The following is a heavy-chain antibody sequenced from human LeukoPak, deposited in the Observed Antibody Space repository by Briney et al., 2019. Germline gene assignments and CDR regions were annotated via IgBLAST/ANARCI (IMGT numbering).Heavy chain of an antibody. J-gene: IGHJ4*02. D-gene: IGHD4-23*01. Sequence: PGGSLRLSCAASGFTFSRYWMHWVRQAPGKGLVWVSRINTDGNSTTYADSVKGRFTISRNNAKNTLFLQMNSLRAEDTAVYYCARSYGGNRNLDYWGQGTLVPVSS. CDR3: ARSYGGNRNLDY. CDR2: INTDGNST. CDR1: GFTFSRYW. V-gene: IGHV3-74*01.